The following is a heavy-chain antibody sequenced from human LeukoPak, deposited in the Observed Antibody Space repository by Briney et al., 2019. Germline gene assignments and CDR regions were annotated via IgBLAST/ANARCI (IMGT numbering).Heavy chain of an antibody. CDR2: INPNSGGT. CDR3: AREGGSYRPLDY. Sequence: ASVKVSCKASGYTFTGYYLHWVRQAPGQGLEWMGWINPNSGGTNYAQKFQGSVTMTRDTSITTAYMELSRLRSDDTAVYYCAREGGSYRPLDYSGQGTLVTVSS. CDR1: GYTFTGYY. D-gene: IGHD3-16*02. V-gene: IGHV1-2*02. J-gene: IGHJ4*02.